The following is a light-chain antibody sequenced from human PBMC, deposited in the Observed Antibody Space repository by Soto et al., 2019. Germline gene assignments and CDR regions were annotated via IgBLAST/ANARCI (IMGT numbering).Light chain of an antibody. CDR3: QQYNNWPKT. CDR1: QSVSSN. CDR2: GAS. Sequence: EIVMTQSPATLSVSPGERATLSCRASQSVSSNLAGYQQKPGQAPRLLIYGASTRATGIPARFSGSASGTEFTLPIGSLQSEDFSVYYCQQYNNWPKTFGQGTKVEIK. J-gene: IGKJ1*01. V-gene: IGKV3-15*01.